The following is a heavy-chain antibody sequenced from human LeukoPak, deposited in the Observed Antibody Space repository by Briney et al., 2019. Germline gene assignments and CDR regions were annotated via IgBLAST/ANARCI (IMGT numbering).Heavy chain of an antibody. CDR3: ATSVYGSGSYYNPSRYFDY. CDR2: FDPEDGET. CDR1: GYTLTELS. J-gene: IGHJ4*02. V-gene: IGHV1-24*01. Sequence: ASVKVSCKVSGYTLTELSMHWVRQAPGKGLEWMGGFDPEDGETIYAQKFQGRVTMTEDTSTDTAYMELSSMRSEDTAVYYCATSVYGSGSYYNPSRYFDYWGQGTLVTVSS. D-gene: IGHD3-10*01.